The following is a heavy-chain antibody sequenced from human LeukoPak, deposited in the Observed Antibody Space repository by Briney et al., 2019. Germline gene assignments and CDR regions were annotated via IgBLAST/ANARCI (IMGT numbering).Heavy chain of an antibody. J-gene: IGHJ4*02. CDR1: GGSISSSSYY. D-gene: IGHD3-10*01. CDR2: IYFSGRT. CDR3: ARDNPYGSGTDY. V-gene: IGHV4-39*07. Sequence: SETLSLTCNVSGGSISSSSYYWGWIRQPPGKGLEGIGSIYFSGRTYYNMSLKSRVTIAIDTSKNQFSLKVNSVTAADTAVYYCARDNPYGSGTDYWGQGTLVTVSS.